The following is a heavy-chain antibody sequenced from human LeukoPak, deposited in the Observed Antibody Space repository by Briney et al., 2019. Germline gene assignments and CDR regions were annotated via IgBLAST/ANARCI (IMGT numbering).Heavy chain of an antibody. J-gene: IGHJ1*01. CDR3: ARAAPYSSSFKYFQH. CDR2: ISSSSITI. D-gene: IGHD6-13*01. V-gene: IGHV3-48*02. CDR1: GFTFSSYS. Sequence: GGSLRLSCVASGFTFSSYSMNWVRPAPGKGVEWVSYISSSSITIYYAVSVKGRFTISRDNAKNSLYLQMNSLRDEDTAVYYCARAAPYSSSFKYFQHWGQGTLVTVSS.